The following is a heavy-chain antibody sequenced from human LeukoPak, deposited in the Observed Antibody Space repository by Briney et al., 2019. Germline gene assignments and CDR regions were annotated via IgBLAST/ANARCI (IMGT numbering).Heavy chain of an antibody. CDR1: GGSISSYY. J-gene: IGHJ4*02. Sequence: SETLSLTCTVSGGSISSYYWGWIRQPPGKGLEWIGSIYYSGSTYYNPSLKSRVTISVDTSKNQFSLKLSSVTAADTAVYYCARLQAYYYDSSGYYHDYWGQGTLVTVSS. D-gene: IGHD3-22*01. CDR3: ARLQAYYYDSSGYYHDY. CDR2: IYYSGST. V-gene: IGHV4-39*01.